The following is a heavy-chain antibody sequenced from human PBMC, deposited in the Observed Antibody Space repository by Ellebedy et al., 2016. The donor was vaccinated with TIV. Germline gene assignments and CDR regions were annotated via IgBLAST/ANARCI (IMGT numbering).Heavy chain of an antibody. Sequence: GGSLRLSCAASGFTFSSYGLHWVRQAPGKGLEWVAVIRYDGSNKYYADSVKGRFTISRDNSKNTLYLQMNRLRAEDTAVYYCARVSSRYDFCSVYSLDYWGQGTLVTVSS. V-gene: IGHV3-33*08. D-gene: IGHD3-3*01. CDR1: GFTFSSYG. CDR2: IRYDGSNK. CDR3: ARVSSRYDFCSVYSLDY. J-gene: IGHJ4*02.